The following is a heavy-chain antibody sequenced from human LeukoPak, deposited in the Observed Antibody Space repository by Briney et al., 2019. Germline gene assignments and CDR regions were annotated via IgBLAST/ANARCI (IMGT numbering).Heavy chain of an antibody. CDR2: ISSSGSTI. V-gene: IGHV3-11*04. Sequence: GGSLRLSCAASGFTFSDYYMSWIRQAPGKGLEWVPYISSSGSTIYYADSVKGRFTISRDNAKNSLYLQMNSLRAEDTAVYYCARDRDGYSGYDLNSYYYYYMDVWGKGTTVTVSS. J-gene: IGHJ6*03. CDR1: GFTFSDYY. D-gene: IGHD5-12*01. CDR3: ARDRDGYSGYDLNSYYYYYMDV.